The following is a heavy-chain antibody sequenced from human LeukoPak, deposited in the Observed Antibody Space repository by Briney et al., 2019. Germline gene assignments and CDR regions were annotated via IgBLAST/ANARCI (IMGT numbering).Heavy chain of an antibody. CDR2: FDPEDGET. V-gene: IGHV1-24*01. CDR1: GYTLTELS. Sequence: GASVKVSCKVSGYTLTELSMHWVRQAPGKGLEWMGGFDPEDGETIYAQKFQGRVTMTEDTSTDTAYVELSSLRSEDTAVYYCATLVGATGWGYYYMDVWAKGPRSPSP. CDR3: ATLVGATGWGYYYMDV. D-gene: IGHD1-26*01. J-gene: IGHJ6*03.